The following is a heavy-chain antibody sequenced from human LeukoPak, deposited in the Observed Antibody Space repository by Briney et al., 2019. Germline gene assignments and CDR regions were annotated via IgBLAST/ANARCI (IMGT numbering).Heavy chain of an antibody. D-gene: IGHD6-19*01. Sequence: PSKTLSLTCTVSGGSISSGNWWSWVRQPPGKGLEWIGEIYHSGSTNYNPSLKSRVTMSVDTSKNQFSLKLSSVTAADTAVYYCASGKAVAAAHDYWGQGTLVTVSS. V-gene: IGHV4-4*02. J-gene: IGHJ4*02. CDR2: IYHSGST. CDR3: ASGKAVAAAHDY. CDR1: GGSISSGNW.